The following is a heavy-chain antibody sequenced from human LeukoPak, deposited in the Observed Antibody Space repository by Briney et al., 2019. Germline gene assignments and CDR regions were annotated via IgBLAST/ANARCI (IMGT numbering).Heavy chain of an antibody. D-gene: IGHD3-22*01. J-gene: IGHJ4*02. CDR2: VHYSGST. CDR3: ARQTWFLLY. Sequence: SETLSITSVASGDSITPWVLTWIRQPPGQELEWIGHVHYSGSTNYNPSLQSRVTISEPTSKNQFSLKIRSVTAADTALYYCARQTWFLLYWGQGILVTVSS. V-gene: IGHV4-59*08. CDR1: GDSITPWV.